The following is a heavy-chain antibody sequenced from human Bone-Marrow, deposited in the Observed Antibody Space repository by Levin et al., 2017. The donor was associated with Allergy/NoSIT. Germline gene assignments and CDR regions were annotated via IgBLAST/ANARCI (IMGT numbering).Heavy chain of an antibody. CDR1: GDSVSSNTAA. CDR2: TYFRSKWIN. Sequence: MASETLSLTCAISGDSVSSNTAAWNWIRQSPSRGLEWLGRTYFRSKWINEYAESVKSRISVNPDTSKNQFSLHLNSVTVDDTAVYYCTRDPGRGYGMDVWGQGTTVTVSS. CDR3: TRDPGRGYGMDV. J-gene: IGHJ6*02. V-gene: IGHV6-1*01.